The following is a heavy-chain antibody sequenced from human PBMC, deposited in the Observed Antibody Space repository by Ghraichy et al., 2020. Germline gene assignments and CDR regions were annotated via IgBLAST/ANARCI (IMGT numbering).Heavy chain of an antibody. V-gene: IGHV3-15*01. Sequence: GGSLRLSCTASGFTFSKAWMSWVRQAPGKGLEWVGRIKSKADSGTTDYAAPMEGRFTISRDYSRNTLYLQRNSLKTEDTAMYYCATEGSRAFDYWGQGTLATVSS. CDR1: GFTFSKAW. CDR2: IKSKADSGTT. CDR3: ATEGSRAFDY. J-gene: IGHJ4*02.